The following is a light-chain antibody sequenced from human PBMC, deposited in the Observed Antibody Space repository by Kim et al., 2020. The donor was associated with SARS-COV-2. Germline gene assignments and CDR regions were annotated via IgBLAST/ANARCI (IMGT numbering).Light chain of an antibody. Sequence: ESIGDSLTITCQASQGVGTYLNWYHQKPGEAPTLVIYDASNLQTGVPPRFSGRGSGTHFTLIINSVQSEDVGTYFCQQFDDLPLTFGGGTKVDIK. V-gene: IGKV1-33*01. CDR1: QGVGTY. CDR3: QQFDDLPLT. CDR2: DAS. J-gene: IGKJ4*01.